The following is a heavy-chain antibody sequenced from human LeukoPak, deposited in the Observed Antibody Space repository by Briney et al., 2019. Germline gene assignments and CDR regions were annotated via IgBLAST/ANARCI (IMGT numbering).Heavy chain of an antibody. D-gene: IGHD2-2*01. J-gene: IGHJ6*02. V-gene: IGHV3-11*01. CDR1: GFTFSDYY. CDR3: VRGESSTRFYGMDV. CDR2: ISSSGSTI. Sequence: GGSLRLSCAASGFTFSDYYMSWIRQAPGKGLEWVSYISSSGSTIYYADSVKGRFTISRDNAKNSLYLQMNSLRAEDTAVYYCVRGESSTRFYGMDVWGQGTTVTVSS.